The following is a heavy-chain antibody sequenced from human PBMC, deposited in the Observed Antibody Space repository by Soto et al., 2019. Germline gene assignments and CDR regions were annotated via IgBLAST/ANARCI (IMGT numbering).Heavy chain of an antibody. CDR3: ARYSSSANAFDI. V-gene: IGHV4-59*01. D-gene: IGHD6-6*01. J-gene: IGHJ3*02. Sequence: SETLSLTCTVSGGSISSYYWSWIRQPPGKGLEWIGYIYYSGSTNYNPSLKSRVTISVDTSKNQFSLKLSSVTAADTAVYYCARYSSSANAFDIWGQGTMVTVSS. CDR2: IYYSGST. CDR1: GGSISSYY.